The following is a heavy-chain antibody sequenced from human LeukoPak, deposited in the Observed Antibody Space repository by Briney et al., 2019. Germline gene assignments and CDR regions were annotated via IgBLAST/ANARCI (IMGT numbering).Heavy chain of an antibody. V-gene: IGHV3-7*01. CDR2: IKQDGNEK. CDR3: ARDRRGSSGYYYFDC. CDR1: EFTLSGYW. D-gene: IGHD6-19*01. J-gene: IGHJ4*02. Sequence: GGSLRLSCAASEFTLSGYWMSWVRQAPGKGLEWVANIKQDGNEKYYVDSVKGRFTISRDNAKNSLYLQMNSLRAEDTAVYYCARDRRGSSGYYYFDCWGQGTLVTVSS.